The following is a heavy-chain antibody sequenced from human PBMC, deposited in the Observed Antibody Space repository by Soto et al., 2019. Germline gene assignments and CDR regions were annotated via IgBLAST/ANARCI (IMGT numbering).Heavy chain of an antibody. Sequence: SETLSLPCAVSGYSISSGYYWGWIRQPPGKGLEWIGSIYHSGSTYYNPSLKSRVTISVDTSKNQFSLKLSSVTAADTAVYYCARDRDDFWSGYTLLGMDVWGQGTTVTVSS. V-gene: IGHV4-38-2*02. J-gene: IGHJ6*02. CDR2: IYHSGST. CDR3: ARDRDDFWSGYTLLGMDV. D-gene: IGHD3-3*01. CDR1: GYSISSGYY.